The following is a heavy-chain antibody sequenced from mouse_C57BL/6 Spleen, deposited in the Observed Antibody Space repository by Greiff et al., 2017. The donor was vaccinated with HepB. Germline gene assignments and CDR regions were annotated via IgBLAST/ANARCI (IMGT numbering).Heavy chain of an antibody. CDR1: GFTFSDYG. D-gene: IGHD1-1*01. V-gene: IGHV5-17*01. CDR3: ARTLYYYGSSYDYFDY. Sequence: DVQLVESGGGLVKPGGSLKLSCAASGFTFSDYGMHWVRQAPEKGLEWVAYISSGSSTIYYADTVKGRFTISRDNAKNTLFLQMTSLRSEDTAMYYCARTLYYYGSSYDYFDYWGQGTTLTVSS. CDR2: ISSGSSTI. J-gene: IGHJ2*01.